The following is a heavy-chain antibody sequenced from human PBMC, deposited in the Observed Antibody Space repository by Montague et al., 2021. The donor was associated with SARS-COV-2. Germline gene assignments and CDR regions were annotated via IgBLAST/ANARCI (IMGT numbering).Heavy chain of an antibody. D-gene: IGHD5-18*01. Sequence: SETLSLTCTVSGASISTGTYYWGWIRQPPGKGLEWIGNIFHSGSTYYNPSLKSRVTMSVDTSKNHFSPKLNSVTAADTAIYYCASLTWMELWLSDYYSDSWGQGTLVTVSS. CDR2: IFHSGST. CDR1: GASISTGTYY. J-gene: IGHJ4*02. CDR3: ASLTWMELWLSDYYSDS. V-gene: IGHV4-39*02.